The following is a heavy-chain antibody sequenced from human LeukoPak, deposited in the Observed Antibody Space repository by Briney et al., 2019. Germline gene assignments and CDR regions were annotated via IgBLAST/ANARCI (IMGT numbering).Heavy chain of an antibody. D-gene: IGHD6-13*01. Sequence: GGSLRLSCAASGFTFSRSAMTWVRQTPGKGLDRVSSISSSGNTYYADSVKGRFTISRDNPKNMLYLQMNSLRAEDTAVYYCVKGRISEDGLDFWGQGTLVTVSS. V-gene: IGHV3-23*01. CDR2: ISSSGNT. CDR3: VKGRISEDGLDF. CDR1: GFTFSRSA. J-gene: IGHJ4*02.